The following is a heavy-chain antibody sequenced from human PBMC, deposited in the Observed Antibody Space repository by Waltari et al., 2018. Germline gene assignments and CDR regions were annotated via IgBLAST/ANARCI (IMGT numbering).Heavy chain of an antibody. CDR3: ARTHGRLGELRQGKIFDY. D-gene: IGHD3-16*01. Sequence: EVQLVESGGGLVQPGGSLRLSCAASGFTFSSYSMNWVRQAQGKGLEWVSYISSSSSTIYYADSVKGRFTISRDNAKNSLYLQMNSLRAEDTAVYYCARTHGRLGELRQGKIFDYWGQGTLVTVSS. CDR2: ISSSSSTI. J-gene: IGHJ4*02. CDR1: GFTFSSYS. V-gene: IGHV3-48*04.